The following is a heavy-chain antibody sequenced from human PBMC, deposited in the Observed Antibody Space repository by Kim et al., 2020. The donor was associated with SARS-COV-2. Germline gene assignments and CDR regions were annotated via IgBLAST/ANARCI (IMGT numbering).Heavy chain of an antibody. CDR3: AKRPGDGYNPPN. CDR2: ISGSGGST. D-gene: IGHD5-12*01. V-gene: IGHV3-23*01. J-gene: IGHJ4*02. CDR1: GFTFSSYA. Sequence: GGSLRLSCAASGFTFSSYAMTWVRQAPGKGLEWVSAISGSGGSTYYADSVKGRFTISRDNSKNTLYLQMNSLRAEDTAVYYCAKRPGDGYNPPNWGQGTLVTVPS.